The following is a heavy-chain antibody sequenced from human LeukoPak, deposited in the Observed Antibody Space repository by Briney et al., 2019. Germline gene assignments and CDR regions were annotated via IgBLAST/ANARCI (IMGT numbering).Heavy chain of an antibody. V-gene: IGHV1-46*01. J-gene: IGHJ6*02. Sequence: GASVKVSCKASGYTFTSYYMHWVRQAPGQGLEWMGIINPSGGSTSYAQKFQGRVTMTRDTSTSTVYMELSSLRSEDTAVYYCARGGQGYCSSTSCYRPDSYYYYGMDVWGQGTTVTVSS. CDR3: ARGGQGYCSSTSCYRPDSYYYYGMDV. CDR1: GYTFTSYY. CDR2: INPSGGST. D-gene: IGHD2-2*01.